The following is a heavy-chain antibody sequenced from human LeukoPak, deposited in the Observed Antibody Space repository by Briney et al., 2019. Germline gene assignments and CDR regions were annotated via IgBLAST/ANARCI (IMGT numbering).Heavy chain of an antibody. CDR1: GFTLSSYS. J-gene: IGHJ4*02. CDR2: ISSSSSYI. CDR3: ARGDYSSGWLFDY. V-gene: IGHV3-21*01. Sequence: PGGSLRLFCAASGFTLSSYSMNGVRHAPGKGLEGVSSISSSSSYIYYADSVKGRFTIYRDNAKNPLYLQMNSLRAEDTAVYYCARGDYSSGWLFDYWGQGTLVTVSS. D-gene: IGHD6-19*01.